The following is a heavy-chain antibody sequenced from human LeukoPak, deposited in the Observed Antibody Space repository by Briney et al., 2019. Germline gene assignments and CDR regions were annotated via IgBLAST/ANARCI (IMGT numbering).Heavy chain of an antibody. Sequence: GGSLRLSCAASGFTFSDYAMSWVRQAPGKGLEWVSVVSSSGAGTYYADSVKGRLTISRDNSKYTLYLQVNSLRAEDTAVYYRAREYCSGTSCPKPYYYYYYMDVWGKGTTVTVSS. V-gene: IGHV3-23*01. J-gene: IGHJ6*03. CDR1: GFTFSDYA. CDR2: VSSSGAGT. CDR3: AREYCSGTSCPKPYYYYYYMDV. D-gene: IGHD2-2*01.